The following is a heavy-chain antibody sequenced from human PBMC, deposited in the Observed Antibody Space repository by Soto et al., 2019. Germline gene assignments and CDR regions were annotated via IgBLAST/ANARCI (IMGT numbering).Heavy chain of an antibody. CDR2: IWYDGSNK. J-gene: IGHJ3*02. Sequence: PGGSLRLSCAASGFTFSSYGMHWVRQAPGKGLEWVAVIWYDGSNKYYADSVKGRFTISRDNSKNTLYLQMNSLRAEDTAVYYCARGTRSYYHQSDAFDIWGQGTMVTV. CDR3: ARGTRSYYHQSDAFDI. D-gene: IGHD1-26*01. CDR1: GFTFSSYG. V-gene: IGHV3-33*01.